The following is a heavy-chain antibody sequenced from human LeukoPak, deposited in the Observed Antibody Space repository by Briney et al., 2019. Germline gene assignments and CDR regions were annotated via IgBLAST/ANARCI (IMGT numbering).Heavy chain of an antibody. D-gene: IGHD1-26*01. CDR2: ISSSTYT. V-gene: IGHV3-11*05. CDR1: GFTFSDYY. CDR3: ARVSGSYVFDY. Sequence: GGSLRLSCAASGFTFSDYYMSWLRQAPGKGLEWISYISSSTYTSYADSVKGRFTISRDNAKNSMYLQMNSLRAEDTAVYYCARVSGSYVFDYWGQGTLVTVSS. J-gene: IGHJ4*02.